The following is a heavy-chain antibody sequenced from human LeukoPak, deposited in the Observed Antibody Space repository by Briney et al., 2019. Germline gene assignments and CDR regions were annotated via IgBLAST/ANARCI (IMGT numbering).Heavy chain of an antibody. V-gene: IGHV3-7*01. D-gene: IGHD4-17*01. CDR1: GFIFSRYW. CDR2: INQYGSHK. Sequence: GXXLRLSCAASGFIFSRYWMSWVREAPGKGVEWLSNINQYGSHKYYVLSLNARFTISIDNPKNSLYLQMNSLRAEDTAVYYCARTFYGDYDYWGQGTLVTVSS. J-gene: IGHJ4*02. CDR3: ARTFYGDYDY.